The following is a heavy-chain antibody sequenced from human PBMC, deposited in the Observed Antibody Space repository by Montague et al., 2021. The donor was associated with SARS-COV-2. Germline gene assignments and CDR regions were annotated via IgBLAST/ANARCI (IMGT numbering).Heavy chain of an antibody. D-gene: IGHD3-10*01. Sequence: SETLSLTCTVSGDSIDSGDWWSWVRQAPGRGLEFIGEIHHSGGTNYNPSLRSRVTMSVDTSKNQFSLKLGSVTAADTAVYYCARFFGPYYYGLDVWGQGTTVTVSS. CDR2: IHHSGGT. CDR3: ARFFGPYYYGLDV. CDR1: GDSIDSGDW. V-gene: IGHV4-4*02. J-gene: IGHJ6*02.